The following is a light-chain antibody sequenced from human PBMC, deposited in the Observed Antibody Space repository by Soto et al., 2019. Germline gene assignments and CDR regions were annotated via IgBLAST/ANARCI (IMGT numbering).Light chain of an antibody. CDR2: DAM. CDR3: QQYGSSPPT. Sequence: EIVLTQSPGTLSLSPGERATFACRASQSVRNNYLAWYQQKPGQAPRLLIYDAMSRAAGVPDRFSGSGSGTDFTLTISRLEPEDFAVYYCQQYGSSPPTFGQGTKVDIK. V-gene: IGKV3-20*01. CDR1: QSVRNNY. J-gene: IGKJ1*01.